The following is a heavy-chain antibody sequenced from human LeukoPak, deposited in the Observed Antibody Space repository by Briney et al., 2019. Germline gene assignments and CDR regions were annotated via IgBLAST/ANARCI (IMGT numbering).Heavy chain of an antibody. CDR1: GESLNSYY. V-gene: IGHV4-34*01. D-gene: IGHD2-15*01. Sequence: PSETLSLTCAVYGESLNSYYWSWVRQPPGEGLEWIGEIYESGTTEYNPSLKSRVTISMVPSKQQFSLSLSSVTAADTAVYFCARDRHAGSCSGSRCYPYYFDSWGQGTLVTVSS. J-gene: IGHJ4*02. CDR3: ARDRHAGSCSGSRCYPYYFDS. CDR2: IYESGTT.